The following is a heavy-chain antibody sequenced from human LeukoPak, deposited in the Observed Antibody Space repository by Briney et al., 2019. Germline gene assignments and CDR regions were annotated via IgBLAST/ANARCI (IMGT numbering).Heavy chain of an antibody. V-gene: IGHV3-33*01. CDR2: LVYEGRI. D-gene: IGHD6-25*01. CDR1: GFPISSYG. J-gene: IGHJ4*02. CDR3: ARDLSAAFDF. Sequence: GGSLRISCAASGFPISSYGMPWVRQAPGKGLEWVARLVYEGRIDYGNSVKGRISISRDDSKNTLFLDMSDLRVEDTALYYCARDLSAAFDFWGQGVRVTVSS.